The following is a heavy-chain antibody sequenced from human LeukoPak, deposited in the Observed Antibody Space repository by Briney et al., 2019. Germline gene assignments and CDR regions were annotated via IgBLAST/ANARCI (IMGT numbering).Heavy chain of an antibody. CDR1: GIAFSGYS. V-gene: IGHV3-21*01. J-gene: IGHJ6*03. CDR3: AKGSYYCSNNCPQYYYYMDV. Sequence: GGSLRLSCEASGIAFSGYSMNWVRQAPGGSLEWVSSISSSRTYIYYADSVKGRFTVSRDNAKNSLYLQMNGLRAEDTAVYYCAKGSYYCSNNCPQYYYYMDVWGKGTTVIVSS. D-gene: IGHD2-2*01. CDR2: ISSSRTYI.